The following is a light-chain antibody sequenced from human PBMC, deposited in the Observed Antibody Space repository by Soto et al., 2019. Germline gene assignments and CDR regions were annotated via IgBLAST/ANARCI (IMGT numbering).Light chain of an antibody. CDR3: PQSYSTPIT. J-gene: IGKJ5*01. V-gene: IGKV1-39*01. Sequence: DIQMTQYPSSLSASVGDRVTITCRASQSISSYLNWYQQKPGKAPKLLIYAASSLQSGVPSRFSGSGSGTDFTLTISSLQPEDFATYYCPQSYSTPITFGQGARPEN. CDR1: QSISSY. CDR2: AAS.